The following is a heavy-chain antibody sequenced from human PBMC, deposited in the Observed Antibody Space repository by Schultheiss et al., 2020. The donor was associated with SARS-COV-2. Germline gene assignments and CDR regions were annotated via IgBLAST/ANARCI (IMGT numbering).Heavy chain of an antibody. CDR2: IGADSGGR. Sequence: GESLKISCAASGFMFRNYVLSWVRQAPGKGLEWVSAIGADSGGRDYADSVRGRFTIYRDNSKNTLFVEMNSLRAEDTGVYYCARASHTSGRADAFDLWGQGTMVTVSS. CDR1: GFMFRNYV. V-gene: IGHV3-23*01. CDR3: ARASHTSGRADAFDL. D-gene: IGHD6-19*01. J-gene: IGHJ3*01.